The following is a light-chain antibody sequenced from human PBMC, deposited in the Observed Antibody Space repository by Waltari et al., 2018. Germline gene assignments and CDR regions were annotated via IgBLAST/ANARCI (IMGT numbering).Light chain of an antibody. CDR3: QSYDSSLSGVV. CDR1: SSNIGAVHD. Sequence: QSVLTQPPSVSCAPGQRVTISCTGSSSNIGAVHDVPWYPQLPGTAPKLLIYGNSNRPSGVPDRFSGSKSGTSASLAITGLQAEDEADYYCQSYDSSLSGVVFGGGTKLTVL. V-gene: IGLV1-40*01. J-gene: IGLJ2*01. CDR2: GNS.